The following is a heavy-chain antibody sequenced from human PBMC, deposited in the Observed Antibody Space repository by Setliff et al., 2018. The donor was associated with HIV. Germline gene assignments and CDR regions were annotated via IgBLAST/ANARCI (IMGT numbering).Heavy chain of an antibody. Sequence: PGGSLRLSCAASGFTFNNHVMSWVRQPPGKGLEWVARSRNRANSYSTEYAASVRGRFRISRDESESSVYLHMDSLKSDDTAVYYCVRDLAATNMVRGRLYHYYYMDVWGKGTTVTVSS. CDR1: GFTFNNHV. V-gene: IGHV3-72*01. CDR3: VRDLAATNMVRGRLYHYYYMDV. CDR2: SRNRANSYST. J-gene: IGHJ6*03. D-gene: IGHD3-10*01.